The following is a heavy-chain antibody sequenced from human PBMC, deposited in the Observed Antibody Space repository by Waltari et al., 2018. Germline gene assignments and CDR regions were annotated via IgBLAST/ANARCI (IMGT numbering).Heavy chain of an antibody. CDR3: ARENFGSTWEGGALDI. D-gene: IGHD1-26*01. CDR1: GGSISRSY. J-gene: IGHJ3*02. Sequence: QVQLQESGPGLVKPSETLSLTCPASGGSISRSYWGWIRQSPGKGLEWIGYISYTGTTDYNPSLRSRVTISVDTSKSQLSLELTSVTAADSAVYYCARENFGSTWEGGALDIWGQGTAVTVSS. V-gene: IGHV4-59*01. CDR2: ISYTGTT.